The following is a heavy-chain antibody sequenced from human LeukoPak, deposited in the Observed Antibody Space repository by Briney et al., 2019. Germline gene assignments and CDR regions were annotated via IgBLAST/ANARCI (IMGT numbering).Heavy chain of an antibody. CDR3: ARGGGLDV. CDR1: GFTFSDHY. Sequence: GGSLRLSCAGSGFTFSDHYIDWVRQAPGKGLEWVASINHNGNVNYYVDSVKGRFTISRDNAKNSLYLQMSNLRAEDTAAYFCARGGGLDVWGQGATVTVSS. V-gene: IGHV3-7*03. CDR2: INHNGNVN. D-gene: IGHD3-16*01. J-gene: IGHJ6*02.